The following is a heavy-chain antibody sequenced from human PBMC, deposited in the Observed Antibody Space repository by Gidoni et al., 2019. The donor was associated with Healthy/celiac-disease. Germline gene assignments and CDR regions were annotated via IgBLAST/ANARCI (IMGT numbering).Heavy chain of an antibody. D-gene: IGHD6-19*01. CDR3: ARGRGAVAGTGQY. Sequence: QVQLQQWGAGLLKPSETLSLTCAVYGGSFSGYYWSWIRQPPGKGLEWIGEINHSGSTNYNPSLKSRVTISVDTSKNQFSLKLSSVTAADTAVYYCARGRGAVAGTGQYWGQGTLVTVSS. V-gene: IGHV4-34*01. CDR2: INHSGST. CDR1: GGSFSGYY. J-gene: IGHJ4*02.